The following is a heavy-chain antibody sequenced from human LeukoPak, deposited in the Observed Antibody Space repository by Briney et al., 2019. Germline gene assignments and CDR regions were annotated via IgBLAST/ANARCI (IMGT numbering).Heavy chain of an antibody. CDR2: ISDNGANT. Sequence: PGGSPRLSCAASGFTFRSYGMSWVRQAPGKGLEWVSIISDNGANTYYADSVRGRFTISRDNSQNTLYLQMNSLRAEDTAVYYCAKGGEQVTRNFPNWGQGTLVTVSS. D-gene: IGHD1-7*01. V-gene: IGHV3-23*01. CDR1: GFTFRSYG. J-gene: IGHJ1*01. CDR3: AKGGEQVTRNFPN.